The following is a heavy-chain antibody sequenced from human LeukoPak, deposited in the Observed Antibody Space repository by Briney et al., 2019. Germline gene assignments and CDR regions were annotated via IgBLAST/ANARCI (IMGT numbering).Heavy chain of an antibody. CDR3: AREQYQLQRYFDY. V-gene: IGHV4-59*01. D-gene: IGHD2-2*01. CDR1: GGSISSYY. CDR2: IYYSGST. J-gene: IGHJ4*02. Sequence: SETLCLTCTVSGGSISSYYWSWIRQPPGKGLEWIGYIYYSGSTNYNPSLKSRVTISVDTSKNQFSLKLSSVTAADTAVYYCAREQYQLQRYFDYWGQGTLVTVSS.